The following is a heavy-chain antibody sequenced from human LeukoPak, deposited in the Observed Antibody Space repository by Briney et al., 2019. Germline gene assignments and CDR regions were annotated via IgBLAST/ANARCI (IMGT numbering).Heavy chain of an antibody. V-gene: IGHV3-23*01. CDR1: GFTFSSFG. J-gene: IGHJ4*02. Sequence: PGGSLRLSCAGSGFTFSSFGMNWVRQAPGKGLEWVSSLSGSGDSISYADSVQGRFTVSRDNAKNTLYLQMSSLRAEDTAIYYCAKDSSESYDFASWGQGNLVTVSS. D-gene: IGHD2/OR15-2a*01. CDR2: LSGSGDSI. CDR3: AKDSSESYDFAS.